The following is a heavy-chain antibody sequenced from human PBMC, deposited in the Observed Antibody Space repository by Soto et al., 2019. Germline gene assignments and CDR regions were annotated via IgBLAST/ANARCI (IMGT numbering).Heavy chain of an antibody. V-gene: IGHV1-69*01. D-gene: IGHD6-13*01. Sequence: QVQLVQSGAEVKKPGSSVKVSCKASGGTFSSYAISWVRQAPVQGLEWMGGIIPIFGTANYAQKFQGRVTSTADESTSTAYMELRSLRSEDTAVYYCAREGIAAAEGDYYYGMDVWGQGTTVTVSS. CDR2: IIPIFGTA. CDR1: GGTFSSYA. CDR3: AREGIAAAEGDYYYGMDV. J-gene: IGHJ6*02.